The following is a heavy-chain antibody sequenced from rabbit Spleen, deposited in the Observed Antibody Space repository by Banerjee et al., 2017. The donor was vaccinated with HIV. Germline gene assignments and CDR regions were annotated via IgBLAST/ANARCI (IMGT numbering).Heavy chain of an antibody. J-gene: IGHJ4*01. D-gene: IGHD1-1*01. CDR3: ARSIFVVVLFIRIPYYFSL. CDR2: INTYTARP. Sequence: QQQLVESGGGLVKPGAFPTLTCKASGFSFSDRDVMCWVRQAPGKGLQWIACINTYTARPVYATWAKGRFTISRTSSTTVTLQMTSLTAADTATYFCARSIFVVVLFIRIPYYFSLWGPGTLVTVS. CDR1: GFSFSDRDV. V-gene: IGHV1S45*01.